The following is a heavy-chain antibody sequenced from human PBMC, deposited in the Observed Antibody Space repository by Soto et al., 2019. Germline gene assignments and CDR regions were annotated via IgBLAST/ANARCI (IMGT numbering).Heavy chain of an antibody. V-gene: IGHV3-23*01. CDR3: ARHIAADY. CDR2: IHPGGAGT. D-gene: IGHD2-15*01. J-gene: IGHJ4*02. CDR1: GFTFSSYT. Sequence: GGSLRLSCTASGFTFSSYTVTWFRQAPEKGPEWVSSIHPGGAGTYYADSVRGRFIISRDDSTSTLYPQMNSLRAEDTAVYYCARHIAADYWGQGSLVTVSS.